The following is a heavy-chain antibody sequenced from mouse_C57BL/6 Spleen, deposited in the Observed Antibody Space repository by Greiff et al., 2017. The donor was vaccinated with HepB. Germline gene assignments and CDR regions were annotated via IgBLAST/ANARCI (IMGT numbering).Heavy chain of an antibody. D-gene: IGHD2-3*01. CDR2: INPNNGGT. V-gene: IGHV1-26*01. CDR3: ARDDGYYVYAY. CDR1: GYTFTDYY. J-gene: IGHJ3*01. Sequence: EVQLQQSGPELVKPGASVKISCKASGYTFTDYYMNWVKQSHGKSLEWIGDINPNNGGTSYNQKLKGKATLTVDKSSSTAYMELRSLTSEDSAVYYCARDDGYYVYAYWGQGTLVTVSA.